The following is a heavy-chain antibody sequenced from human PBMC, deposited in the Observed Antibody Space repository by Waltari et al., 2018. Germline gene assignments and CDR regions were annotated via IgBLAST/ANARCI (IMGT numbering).Heavy chain of an antibody. V-gene: IGHV1-2*06. D-gene: IGHD3-16*02. CDR1: GYTFTGYY. J-gene: IGHJ4*02. CDR3: ARLVYYDYIWGSYRPASFGY. Sequence: QVQLVQSGAEVKKPGASVKVSCKASGYTFTGYYMHWVRQAPGQGLEWMGRINPNSGGTNYAQKFQGRVTMTRDTSISTAYMELSRLRSDDTAVYYCARLVYYDYIWGSYRPASFGYWGQGTLVTVSS. CDR2: INPNSGGT.